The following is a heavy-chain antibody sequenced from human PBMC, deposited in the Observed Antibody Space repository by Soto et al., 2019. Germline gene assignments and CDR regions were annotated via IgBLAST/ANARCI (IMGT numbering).Heavy chain of an antibody. Sequence: GGSLRLSCAASGFTFTTYSMNWVRQAPGKGLEWVSYISSSTNTIYYADSVKGRFTISRDNAKNSLYLQMNSLRDEDTAVYYCARNGKNTFFYYGMDVWGQGTTVTVSS. D-gene: IGHD1-26*01. V-gene: IGHV3-48*02. CDR2: ISSSTNTI. CDR1: GFTFTTYS. CDR3: ARNGKNTFFYYGMDV. J-gene: IGHJ6*02.